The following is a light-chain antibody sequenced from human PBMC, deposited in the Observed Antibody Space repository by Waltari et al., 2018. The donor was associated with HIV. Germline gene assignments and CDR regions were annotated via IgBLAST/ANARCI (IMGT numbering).Light chain of an antibody. CDR2: AVN. J-gene: IGLJ1*01. V-gene: IGLV2-8*01. CDR1: SSDVGGYNS. CDR3: SSFSDNNRIV. Sequence: QSALTQPPSASGSPGQSVAISCTGTSSDVGGYNSVSWHQQHPGKAPKLLIYAVNKRPSGVPDRCSGSKSGNTASLTVSGLQVDDEADYYCSSFSDNNRIVFGTGTRVTVL.